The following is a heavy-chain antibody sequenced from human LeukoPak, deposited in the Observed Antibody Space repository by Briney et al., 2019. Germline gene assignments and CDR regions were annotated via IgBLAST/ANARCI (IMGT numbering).Heavy chain of an antibody. CDR2: LSDSGTT. CDR1: GVSISGIS. CDR3: ARHECCGTSHFNP. D-gene: IGHD1-1*01. Sequence: SETLSLTCTVSGVSISGISWSWIRQPPGKALEWIGYLSDSGTTSYNPSLKSRVSISGDTSRNQFSLNLTSVTAPDTAVYYCARHECCGTSHFNPWGREALLTVSS. V-gene: IGHV4-59*08. J-gene: IGHJ5*02.